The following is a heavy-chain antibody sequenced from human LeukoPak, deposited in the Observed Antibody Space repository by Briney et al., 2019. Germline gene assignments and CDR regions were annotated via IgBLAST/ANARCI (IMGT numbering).Heavy chain of an antibody. V-gene: IGHV3-23*01. CDR1: GFTFSSYA. CDR2: ISGSGGST. CDR3: AKEGSGSGYYYGEFDY. J-gene: IGHJ4*02. D-gene: IGHD3-22*01. Sequence: GGSLRLSCVASGFTFSSYAMSWVRQAPGKGLEWVSAISGSGGSTYYADSVKGRFTISRDNSKNTLYLQMNSLRAEDTAVYYCAKEGSGSGYYYGEFDYWGQGTLVTVSS.